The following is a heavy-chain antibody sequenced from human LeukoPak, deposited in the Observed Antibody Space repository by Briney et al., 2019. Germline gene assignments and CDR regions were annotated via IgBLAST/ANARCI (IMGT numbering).Heavy chain of an antibody. J-gene: IGHJ4*02. CDR1: GDSVSNNSAA. Sequence: SQTLSLTCAISGDSVSNNSAAWNWIRQSPSRGLEWLGSSYSRSKWYNDYAVSVKIRITIDPDTSKTQFSLQLNSVTPEDTAVYYCARASVTAAGITTFDYWGQGTLVTVSS. V-gene: IGHV6-1*01. CDR3: ARASVTAAGITTFDY. D-gene: IGHD6-13*01. CDR2: SYSRSKWYN.